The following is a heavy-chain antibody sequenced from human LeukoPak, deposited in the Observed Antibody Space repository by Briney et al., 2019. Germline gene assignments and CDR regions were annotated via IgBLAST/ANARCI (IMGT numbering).Heavy chain of an antibody. CDR1: GFTVSSNY. Sequence: GGSLRLSCAASGFTVSSNYMSWVRQAPGKGLEWVSVIYSGGSTYYADSVKGRFTISRDNSKNTLYPQMNSLRAEDTAVYYCASGKSMGGHYNYDSSWAYWGQGTLVTVSS. J-gene: IGHJ4*02. CDR3: ASGKSMGGHYNYDSSWAY. CDR2: IYSGGST. D-gene: IGHD3-22*01. V-gene: IGHV3-66*02.